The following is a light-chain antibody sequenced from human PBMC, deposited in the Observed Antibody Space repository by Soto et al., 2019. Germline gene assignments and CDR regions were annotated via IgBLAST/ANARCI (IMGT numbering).Light chain of an antibody. CDR2: DAS. V-gene: IGKV3-11*01. Sequence: EIVLTQSPATLSLSPGERATLSCRASQSVSSYLAWYQQKPGQAPRLLIYDASNRATGIPARFSGSGSGTDFTHTISSLEPEDWAVYSCQQRSNWPPLTCGGGTKVEIK. CDR1: QSVSSY. J-gene: IGKJ4*01. CDR3: QQRSNWPPLT.